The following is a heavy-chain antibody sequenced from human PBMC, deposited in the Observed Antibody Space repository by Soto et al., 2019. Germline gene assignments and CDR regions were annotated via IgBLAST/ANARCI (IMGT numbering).Heavy chain of an antibody. CDR2: ISYDGSNK. CDR3: APWFGAFDY. V-gene: IGHV3-30*03. D-gene: IGHD3-10*01. J-gene: IGHJ4*02. CDR1: GFTFSSYG. Sequence: PGGSLRLSCAASGFTFSSYGMHWVRQDPGKGLEWVAVISYDGSNKYYADSVKGRFTISRDNSKNTLYLQMNSLRAEDTAVYYCAPWFGAFDYWGQGTLVTVSS.